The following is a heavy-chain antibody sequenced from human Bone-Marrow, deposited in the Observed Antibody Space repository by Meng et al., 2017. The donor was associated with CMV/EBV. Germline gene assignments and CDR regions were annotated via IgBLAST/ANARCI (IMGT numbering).Heavy chain of an antibody. CDR3: AKDPSHRAAGLYYFDY. D-gene: IGHD6-13*01. J-gene: IGHJ4*02. CDR2: INWNSGDM. CDR1: GFTFDEYA. V-gene: IGHV3-9*01. Sequence: GGSLRLSCAASGFTFDEYAMHWVRQAPGKGLEWVSGINWNSGDMGYADSVKGRFTISRDDDKNSLYLQMNSLRAEDTAVYYCAKDPSHRAAGLYYFDYWGQGTRVTVSS.